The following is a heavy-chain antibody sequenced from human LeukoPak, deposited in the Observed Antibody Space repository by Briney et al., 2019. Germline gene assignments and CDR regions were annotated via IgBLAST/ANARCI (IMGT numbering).Heavy chain of an antibody. J-gene: IGHJ3*02. Sequence: GGSLRLSCAASGFTFSSCAMSWVRQAPGKGLEWVSAISDSGAYTYYADSVKGRFTISRDNSKNTLYLQMNSLRAEDTAVYYCARTMVRGVNEAFDIWGQGTMVTVSS. CDR1: GFTFSSCA. CDR2: ISDSGAYT. V-gene: IGHV3-23*01. CDR3: ARTMVRGVNEAFDI. D-gene: IGHD3-10*01.